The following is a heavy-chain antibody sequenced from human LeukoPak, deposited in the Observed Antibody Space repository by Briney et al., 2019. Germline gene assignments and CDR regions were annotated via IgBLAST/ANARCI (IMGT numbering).Heavy chain of an antibody. CDR2: IFYSGTS. Sequence: PGGSLRLSCAASGFTFSSYAMSWVRQAPGKGLEWIGSIFYSGTSYYNPSLKSRVTISVDTPKNQFSLKLSSVTAADTAVYYCARLMGSSPKGKVDYWGQGTLVTVSS. CDR3: ARLMGSSPKGKVDY. D-gene: IGHD6-6*01. CDR1: GFTFSSYA. V-gene: IGHV4-39*01. J-gene: IGHJ4*02.